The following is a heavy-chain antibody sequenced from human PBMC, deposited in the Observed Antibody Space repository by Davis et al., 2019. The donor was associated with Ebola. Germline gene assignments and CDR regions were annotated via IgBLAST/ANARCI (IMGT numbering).Heavy chain of an antibody. D-gene: IGHD6-19*01. CDR2: INHSGST. CDR1: GGSFSGYY. V-gene: IGHV4-34*01. J-gene: IGHJ6*02. CDR3: ARDSRWLVPGTYYYYGMDV. Sequence: SETLSLTCAVYGGSFSGYYRSWIRQPPGKGLEWIGGINHSGSTNYNPSLKSRVTISVDTSKNHFSLKLSSVTAADTAVYYCARDSRWLVPGTYYYYGMDVWGQGTTVTVSS.